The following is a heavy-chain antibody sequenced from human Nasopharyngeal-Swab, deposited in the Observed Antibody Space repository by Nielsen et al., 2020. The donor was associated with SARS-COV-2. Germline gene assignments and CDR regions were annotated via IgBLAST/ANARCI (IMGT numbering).Heavy chain of an antibody. Sequence: GESLKISCAASGFTFSSYDMHWVRQATGKGLEWVSAIGTAGDTYYPGSVKGRFTISRENAKNSLNLQMNSLRAGDTAVYYCARAPYGQLARYYYYGMDVWGQGTTVTVSS. D-gene: IGHD6-6*01. CDR3: ARAPYGQLARYYYYGMDV. CDR2: IGTAGDT. J-gene: IGHJ6*02. CDR1: GFTFSSYD. V-gene: IGHV3-13*01.